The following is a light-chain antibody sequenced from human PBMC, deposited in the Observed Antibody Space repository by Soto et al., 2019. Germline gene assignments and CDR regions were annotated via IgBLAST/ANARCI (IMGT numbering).Light chain of an antibody. V-gene: IGLV2-11*01. CDR1: SSGVGSYRL. Sequence: QSVLTQPASVSGSPGQSITISCTGSSSGVGSYRLVSWYQCHPGKVPKLMIYDVNKRPSGVPDRFSGSKSGNTASLAISGLQAEDESEYYCCSYAGSYTYVFGTGTKVTV. J-gene: IGLJ1*01. CDR2: DVN. CDR3: CSYAGSYTYV.